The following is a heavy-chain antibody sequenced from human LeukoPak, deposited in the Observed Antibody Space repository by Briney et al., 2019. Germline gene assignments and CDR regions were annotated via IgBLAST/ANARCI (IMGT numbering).Heavy chain of an antibody. J-gene: IGHJ3*01. V-gene: IGHV4-4*07. Sequence: SETLSLTCTVSGASLSRYYWSWIRQPAGKGLEWIGRIHSSGSTNYYPSLKSRVTMSVDTSKNQFSLSLSAVTAADTAMYYCAREDAVSSDDAFDLWGQGTMVTVS. CDR3: AREDAVSSDDAFDL. D-gene: IGHD6-19*01. CDR1: GASLSRYY. CDR2: IHSSGST.